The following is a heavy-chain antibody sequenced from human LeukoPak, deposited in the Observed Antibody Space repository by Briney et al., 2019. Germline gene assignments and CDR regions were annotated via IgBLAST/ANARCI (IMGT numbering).Heavy chain of an antibody. J-gene: IGHJ5*02. Sequence: PSQTLSLTCTVSGVSMSSGAFYWSWIRQHPGKGLEWIGSIHNSRGTSYNPSLESQLTISVDTSKNHFFLKMSYVTAADTAMYYCGKVGGNSNSWGQGTLVTVSS. CDR2: IHNSRGT. CDR1: GVSMSSGAFY. CDR3: GKVGGNSNS. D-gene: IGHD4-23*01. V-gene: IGHV4-31*01.